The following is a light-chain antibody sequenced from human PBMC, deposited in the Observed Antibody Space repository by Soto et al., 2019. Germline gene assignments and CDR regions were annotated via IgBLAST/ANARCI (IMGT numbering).Light chain of an antibody. CDR3: QQGYSTPVT. CDR2: GSS. Sequence: DIHMTQSASSLSPSVLDIFTLTCRASQSISRHLNWYQQKPGRAPRLLIYGSSNLQGGVPSRFSGSGSGTDFTLTISSLLPEDFATYYCQQGYSTPVTFGQGTRLEI. J-gene: IGKJ5*01. CDR1: QSISRH. V-gene: IGKV1-39*01.